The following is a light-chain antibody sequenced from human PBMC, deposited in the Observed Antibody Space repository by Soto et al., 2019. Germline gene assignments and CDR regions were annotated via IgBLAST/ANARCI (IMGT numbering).Light chain of an antibody. Sequence: QSALTQPASVSGSPGQSITISCTGTSSDVGSDNLVSWDQQHPGKAPKLMIYEGSKRPSGGSNRFSWSKSGNTASLTISGLQAEDAADDYCCSYAGSRTAIFGGGTKVTVL. CDR3: CSYAGSRTAI. CDR1: SSDVGSDNL. J-gene: IGLJ2*01. V-gene: IGLV2-23*01. CDR2: EGS.